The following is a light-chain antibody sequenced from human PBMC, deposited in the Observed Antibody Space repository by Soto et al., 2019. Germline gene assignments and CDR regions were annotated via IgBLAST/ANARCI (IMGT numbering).Light chain of an antibody. Sequence: DIQMTQSPSTLSASVGDRVTITCRASQSISSWLAWYQQKPGKAPKLLIYDASSLESGVPSRFSGSGSGTDFTLTISSLQPDDFATYYCQQYNSYSLWTFGQGTKV. J-gene: IGKJ1*01. CDR1: QSISSW. CDR3: QQYNSYSLWT. CDR2: DAS. V-gene: IGKV1-5*01.